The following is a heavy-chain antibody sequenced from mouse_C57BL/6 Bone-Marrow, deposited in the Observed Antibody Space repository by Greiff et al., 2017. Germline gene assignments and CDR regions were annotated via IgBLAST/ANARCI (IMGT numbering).Heavy chain of an antibody. V-gene: IGHV1-12*01. CDR2: IYPGNGDT. CDR3: ARSQTGTDYFDY. CDR1: GYTFTSYN. J-gene: IGHJ2*01. Sequence: QVQLQQSGAELVRPGASVKMSCKASGYTFTSYNMHWVKQTPRQGLEWIGAIYPGNGDTSYNQKFKGKATLTVDKSSSTDYMQLSRLTSEDSAVYVCARSQTGTDYFDYWGQGTTLTVSS. D-gene: IGHD4-1*01.